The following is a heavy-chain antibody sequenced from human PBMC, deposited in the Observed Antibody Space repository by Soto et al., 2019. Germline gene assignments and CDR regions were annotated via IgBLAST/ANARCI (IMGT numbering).Heavy chain of an antibody. D-gene: IGHD5-12*01. CDR1: GGSFSGYH. V-gene: IGHV4-34*01. J-gene: IGHJ6*02. CDR2: INHSGSS. Sequence: SQTLSLSCAVYGGSFSGYHWSWILQPPGQGLEWIGEINHSGSSNYNPSLKSRVTISVDTSKNQFSLKPSSVTAADTAVYYCARARGYSGYDYYYYYGMDVWGQGTTVTAP. CDR3: ARARGYSGYDYYYYYGMDV.